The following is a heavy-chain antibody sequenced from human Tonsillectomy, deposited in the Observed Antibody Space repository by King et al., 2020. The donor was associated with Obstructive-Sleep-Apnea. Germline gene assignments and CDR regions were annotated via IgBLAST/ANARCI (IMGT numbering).Heavy chain of an antibody. D-gene: IGHD3-3*01. CDR2: IFYRGST. V-gene: IGHV4-59*01. Sequence: VQLQESGPGLVKPSETLSLTCTVSGGSISSYYLSWIRQPPGRGLEWIGYIFYRGSTNYNPSLKSRVTISVDTSKHQFSLKLSSVTAADTAVYYCARFGDDFWSGYYTPFDYWGQGTLVTVSS. CDR1: GGSISSYY. J-gene: IGHJ4*02. CDR3: ARFGDDFWSGYYTPFDY.